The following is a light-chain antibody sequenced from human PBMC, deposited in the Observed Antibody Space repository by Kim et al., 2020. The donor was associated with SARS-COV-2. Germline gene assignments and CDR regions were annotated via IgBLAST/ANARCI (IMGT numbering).Light chain of an antibody. CDR3: QQYGSSSLWT. Sequence: SVAAGATHSSSARQSLSGSYFAACQQMPPRQPRRVINVGSSMTNAIPDRFIGSGSSTDYSPIISRLEPEDFAVYYCQQYGSSSLWTFGQGTKLEI. J-gene: IGKJ2*02. CDR2: VGS. CDR1: QSLSGSY. V-gene: IGKV3-20*01.